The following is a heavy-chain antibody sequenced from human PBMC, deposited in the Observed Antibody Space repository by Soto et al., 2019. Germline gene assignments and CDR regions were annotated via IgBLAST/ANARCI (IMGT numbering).Heavy chain of an antibody. CDR3: ARGGPMRGSGLFDY. V-gene: IGHV4-34*01. D-gene: IGHD6-19*01. CDR1: GGSFSGYY. CDR2: INHSGST. Sequence: PSETLSLTCAVYGGSFSGYYWSWIRQPPGKGLEWIGEINHSGSTNYNPSLKSRVTISVDTSKNQFPLKLSSVTAADTAVYYCARGGPMRGSGLFDYWGQGTLVTVSS. J-gene: IGHJ4*02.